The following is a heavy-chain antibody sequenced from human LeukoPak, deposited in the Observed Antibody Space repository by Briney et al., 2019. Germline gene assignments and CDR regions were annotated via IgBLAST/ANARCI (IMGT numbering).Heavy chain of an antibody. V-gene: IGHV4-30-4*08. Sequence: SETLSLTCTVSGGSIRSSYYYWGWIRQPPGKGLEWIGYIYYSGSTYYNPSLKSRVTISVDTSKNQFSLKLSSVTAADTAVYYCASLIRLMTTVTPNDYWGQGTLVTVSS. CDR3: ASLIRLMTTVTPNDY. D-gene: IGHD4-17*01. CDR1: GGSIRSSYYY. CDR2: IYYSGST. J-gene: IGHJ4*02.